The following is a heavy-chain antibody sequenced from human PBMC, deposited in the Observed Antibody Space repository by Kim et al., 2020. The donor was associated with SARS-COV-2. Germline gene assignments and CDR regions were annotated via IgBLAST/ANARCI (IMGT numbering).Heavy chain of an antibody. J-gene: IGHJ4*01. V-gene: IGHV3-30*04. Sequence: GGSLRLSCAASGFSFRSYAMHWVRQAPGKGLEWVALIIYDGSKENYADSVNGRFTISRDNSKNTLYLQMNSLRPEDTAIYYCAREMYYYDSSGYYKYFD. CDR1: GFSFRSYA. CDR2: IIYDGSKE. D-gene: IGHD3-22*01. CDR3: AREMYYYDSSGYYKYFD.